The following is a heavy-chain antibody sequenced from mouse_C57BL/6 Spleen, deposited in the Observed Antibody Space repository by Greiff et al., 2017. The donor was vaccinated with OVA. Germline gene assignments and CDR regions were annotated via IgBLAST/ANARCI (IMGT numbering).Heavy chain of an antibody. CDR1: GYTFTDYE. V-gene: IGHV1-15*01. CDR3: TRSPITTVVATCDY. Sequence: QVQLKESGAELVRPGASVTLSCKASGYTFTDYEMHWVKQTPVHGLEWIGAIDPETGGTAYNQKFKGKAILTADKSSSTAYMELRSLTSEDSAVYYCTRSPITTVVATCDYWGQGTTLTVSS. D-gene: IGHD1-1*01. J-gene: IGHJ2*01. CDR2: IDPETGGT.